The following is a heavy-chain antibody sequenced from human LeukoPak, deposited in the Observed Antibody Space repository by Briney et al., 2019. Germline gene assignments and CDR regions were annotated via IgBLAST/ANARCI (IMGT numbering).Heavy chain of an antibody. D-gene: IGHD6-19*01. J-gene: IGHJ3*02. CDR1: GFTFSSYS. Sequence: GGSLRLSCAASGFTFSSYSMNWVRLAPGKGLEWVSSISSSSSYIYYADSVKGRFTISRDNAKNSLYLQMNSLRAEDTAVYYCARDPYSSGSDAFDIWGQGTMVTVSS. CDR3: ARDPYSSGSDAFDI. CDR2: ISSSSSYI. V-gene: IGHV3-21*01.